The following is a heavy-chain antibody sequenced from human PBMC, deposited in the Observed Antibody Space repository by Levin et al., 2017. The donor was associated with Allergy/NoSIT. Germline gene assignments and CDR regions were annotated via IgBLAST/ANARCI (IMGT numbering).Heavy chain of an antibody. V-gene: IGHV3-33*01. J-gene: IGHJ4*02. Sequence: GESLKISCAASGFTFSSYGMHWVRQAPGKGLEWVAVIWYDGSNKYYADSVKGRFTISRDNSKNTLYLQMNSLRAEDTAVYYCARAVYGSGPSDYWGQGTLVTVSS. CDR3: ARAVYGSGPSDY. CDR2: IWYDGSNK. D-gene: IGHD3-10*01. CDR1: GFTFSSYG.